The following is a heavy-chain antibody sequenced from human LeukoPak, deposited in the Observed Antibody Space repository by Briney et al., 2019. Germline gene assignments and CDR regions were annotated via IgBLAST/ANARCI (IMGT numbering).Heavy chain of an antibody. Sequence: SETLSLTCDVSGDSITNYFWNWIRQTPGKGLEWIGYIDYSGSTNSNPSLKSRVIMSVDMSKKQFSLQLTSVTAADTAVYYCAKVRQKWLVYDAFDIWGHGTMVTVSS. D-gene: IGHD6-19*01. V-gene: IGHV4-59*01. J-gene: IGHJ3*02. CDR2: IDYSGST. CDR3: AKVRQKWLVYDAFDI. CDR1: GDSITNYF.